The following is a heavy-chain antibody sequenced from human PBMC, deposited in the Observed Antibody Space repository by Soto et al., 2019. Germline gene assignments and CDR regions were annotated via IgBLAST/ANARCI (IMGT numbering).Heavy chain of an antibody. J-gene: IGHJ2*01. V-gene: IGHV1-2*04. Sequence: QVVLVQSGAEVKKPGDSVKVSCKSSGYKFTDYYIHWVRQDPGQGPEWMGWVNPKRGDAVYAQKFQGWVTMTRDTATTTAYLEVNRLKPDDTAVYFCARDPGLPGRYWYFDLWGRGTLVTVSS. CDR3: ARDPGLPGRYWYFDL. CDR1: GYKFTDYY. CDR2: VNPKRGDA. D-gene: IGHD3-9*01.